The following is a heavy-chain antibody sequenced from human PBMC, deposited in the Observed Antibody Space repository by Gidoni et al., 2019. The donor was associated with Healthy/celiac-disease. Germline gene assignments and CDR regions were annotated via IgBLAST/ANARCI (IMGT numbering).Heavy chain of an antibody. CDR3: ARTRMGSYYYYGMDV. J-gene: IGHJ6*02. Sequence: QVQLQQWGAGLLKPSETLSLTCAVYGGSFSGYYWSWIRQPPGKGLEWIGEINHSGSTNYNPSLKSRVTISVDTSKNQFSLKLSSVTAADTAVYYCARTRMGSYYYYGMDVWGQGTTVTVSS. V-gene: IGHV4-34*01. CDR2: INHSGST. CDR1: GGSFSGYY. D-gene: IGHD2-15*01.